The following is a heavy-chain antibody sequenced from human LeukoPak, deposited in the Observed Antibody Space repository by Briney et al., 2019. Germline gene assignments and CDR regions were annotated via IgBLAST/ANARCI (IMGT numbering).Heavy chain of an antibody. J-gene: IGHJ6*03. CDR2: IYPGDSDT. CDR3: ARRGYPGIAAAGNYYYMDV. CDR1: GYSFTSYW. V-gene: IGHV5-51*01. D-gene: IGHD6-13*01. Sequence: GESLKISCKGSGYSFTSYWIAWVRQMPEKGLEWMGIIYPGDSDTRYSPSFQGQVTISADKSISTAYLQWSSLKASDTAIYYCARRGYPGIAAAGNYYYMDVWGKGTTVTVSS.